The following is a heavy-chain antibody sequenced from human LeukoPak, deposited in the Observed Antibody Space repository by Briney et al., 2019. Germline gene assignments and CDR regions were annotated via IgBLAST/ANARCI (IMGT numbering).Heavy chain of an antibody. Sequence: GGSLRLSCAASGFTFSSYWMSWVRQAPGKGLEWVANIKQDGSEKYYVDSVKGRFAISRDNAKNSLYLQMNSLRAEDTAVYYCARVGYSYGSYSAFDIWGQGTMVTVSS. D-gene: IGHD5-18*01. CDR2: IKQDGSEK. J-gene: IGHJ3*02. CDR1: GFTFSSYW. V-gene: IGHV3-7*01. CDR3: ARVGYSYGSYSAFDI.